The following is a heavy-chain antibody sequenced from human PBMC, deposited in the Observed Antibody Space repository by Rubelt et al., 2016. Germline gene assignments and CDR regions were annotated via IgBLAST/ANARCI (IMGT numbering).Heavy chain of an antibody. D-gene: IGHD6-19*01. V-gene: IGHV4-59*12. Sequence: QVQLQESGPGLVKPSETLSLTCTVSGGSISSYYWSWIRQPPGKGLEWIGYIYYSGSTNYNPSLKSRVTISVDTSKNPFSLKLSSVTAADSAVYYCARERAVAGTRWFDPWGQGTLVTVSS. J-gene: IGHJ5*02. CDR2: IYYSGST. CDR1: GGSISSYY. CDR3: ARERAVAGTRWFDP.